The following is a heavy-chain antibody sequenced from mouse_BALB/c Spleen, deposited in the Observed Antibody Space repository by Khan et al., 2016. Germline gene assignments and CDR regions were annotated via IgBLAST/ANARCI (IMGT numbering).Heavy chain of an antibody. V-gene: IGHV1S136*01. CDR1: GYTFTSYV. J-gene: IGHJ3*01. Sequence: VQLQQSGPELVKPGASVKMSCKASGYTFTSYVMHWVKQKPGQGLEWFGYINPYNDGTKYNEKFKGKATLTSDKSSSTAYMELSSLTSEDSAVYYCVRDGSSPAWFAYWGQGTLGTVSA. D-gene: IGHD1-1*01. CDR3: VRDGSSPAWFAY. CDR2: INPYNDGT.